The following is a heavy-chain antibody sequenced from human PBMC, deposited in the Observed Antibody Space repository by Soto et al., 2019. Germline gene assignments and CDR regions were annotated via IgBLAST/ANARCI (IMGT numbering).Heavy chain of an antibody. V-gene: IGHV3-74*01. CDR1: GFTFSSYY. Sequence: GGALRLSCASSGFTFSSYYMHWGLQAPGKGLVWVSRMNSDGSRTFYADSVKGRFTISRDNAKNTLYLQMNSLRAEDTAVYYCASSILAPFDYWGQGTLVTVSS. CDR3: ASSILAPFDY. CDR2: MNSDGSRT. J-gene: IGHJ4*02.